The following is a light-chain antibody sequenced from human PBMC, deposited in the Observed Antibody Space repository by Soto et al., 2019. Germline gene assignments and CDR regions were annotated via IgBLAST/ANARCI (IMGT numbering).Light chain of an antibody. CDR2: AAS. CDR3: QKYNSAPRT. J-gene: IGKJ1*01. Sequence: DIQMTQSPSSVSASVGDRVTISCRASQGISNYLAWYQQKPGKVPKLLIYAASTLQSGIPSRFSGSGSGTDFTLTISSLQPEDVATYYCQKYNSAPRTFGQGTKVEIK. V-gene: IGKV1-27*01. CDR1: QGISNY.